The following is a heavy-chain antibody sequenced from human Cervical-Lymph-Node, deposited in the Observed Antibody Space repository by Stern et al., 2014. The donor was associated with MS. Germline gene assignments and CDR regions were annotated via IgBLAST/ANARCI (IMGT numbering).Heavy chain of an antibody. CDR1: GFTFRSYW. V-gene: IGHV3-7*01. CDR3: ARVQKYTSGWYGLNTGYGMDV. J-gene: IGHJ6*02. D-gene: IGHD6-19*01. CDR2: IKPEGSEK. Sequence: EVQLVESGGGLVQPGGSLRLSCEVSGFTFRSYWMSWVRQAPGKGLEWVANIKPEGSEKYYVDSVKGRFTISRDNAKNALYLQMNSLRVEDTAVYYCARVQKYTSGWYGLNTGYGMDVWGQGTTVTVSS.